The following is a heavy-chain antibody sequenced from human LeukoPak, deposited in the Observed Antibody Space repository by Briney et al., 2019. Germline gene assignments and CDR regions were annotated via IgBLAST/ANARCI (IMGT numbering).Heavy chain of an antibody. CDR2: INPNSGAT. CDR1: GSTFTDYY. D-gene: IGHD1-26*01. V-gene: IGHV1-2*02. CDR3: ARPSGSFVLLDAFDI. J-gene: IGHJ3*02. Sequence: ASVKVSCKASGSTFTDYYMHWVRQAPGQGLEWMAWINPNSGATNCAQNFQGRVTLTRDTSISTAYMEMTSLRSDDTAVFYCARPSGSFVLLDAFDIWGRGTMVTVSS.